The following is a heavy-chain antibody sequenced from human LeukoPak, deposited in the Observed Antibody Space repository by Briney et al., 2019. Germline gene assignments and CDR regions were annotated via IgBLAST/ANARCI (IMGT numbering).Heavy chain of an antibody. D-gene: IGHD2-15*01. CDR3: AKWGRYCSGGSCYPVFHP. V-gene: IGHV4-59*01. CDR1: GGSISSYY. J-gene: IGHJ5*02. CDR2: IYYSGST. Sequence: PSETLSLTCTVSGGSISSYYWSWIRQPPGKGLEWIGYIYYSGSTNYNPSLKSRVTISVDTSKNQFSLKLSSVTAADTAVYYCAKWGRYCSGGSCYPVFHPWGQGTLVTVSS.